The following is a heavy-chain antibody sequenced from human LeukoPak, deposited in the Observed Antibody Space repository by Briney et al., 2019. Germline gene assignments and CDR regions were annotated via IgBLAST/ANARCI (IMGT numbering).Heavy chain of an antibody. D-gene: IGHD6-13*01. Sequence: QPGRSLRLSCAASGFTFSSYGMHWVRQAPGKGLERVAVIWYDGSNKYYADSVKGRFTISRDNSKNTLYLQMNSLRDEDTAVYYCARENEKIAAAFDYWGQGTLVTVSS. CDR3: ARENEKIAAAFDY. V-gene: IGHV3-33*01. CDR1: GFTFSSYG. J-gene: IGHJ4*02. CDR2: IWYDGSNK.